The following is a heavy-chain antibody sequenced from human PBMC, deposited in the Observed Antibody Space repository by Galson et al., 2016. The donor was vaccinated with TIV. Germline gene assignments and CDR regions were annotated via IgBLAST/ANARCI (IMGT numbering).Heavy chain of an antibody. V-gene: IGHV3-21*01. Sequence: SLRLSCAASGFTLSDYGMSWVRQSPGKGLEWVSAITSSSKFIYYADSVKGRFSISRDNAKNSVYLQMDSLSVEDTAVYYCARGFYRLGYVGVYWGQGALVTVS. CDR1: GFTLSDYG. D-gene: IGHD3-16*01. CDR3: ARGFYRLGYVGVY. J-gene: IGHJ4*02. CDR2: ITSSSKFI.